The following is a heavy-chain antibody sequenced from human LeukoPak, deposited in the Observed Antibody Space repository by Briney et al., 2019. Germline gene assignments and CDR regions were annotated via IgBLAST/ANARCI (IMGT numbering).Heavy chain of an antibody. CDR3: ARHQSAHLWFGELLLYYFDY. CDR1: GGSISSSSYY. CDR2: IYYSGST. V-gene: IGHV4-39*07. Sequence: SETLSLTCTVSGGSISSSSYYWGWIRQPPGKGLEWIGSIYYSGSTYYNPSLKSRVTISVDTSKNQFSLKLSSVTAADTAVYYCARHQSAHLWFGELLLYYFDYWGQGTLVTVSS. J-gene: IGHJ4*02. D-gene: IGHD3-10*01.